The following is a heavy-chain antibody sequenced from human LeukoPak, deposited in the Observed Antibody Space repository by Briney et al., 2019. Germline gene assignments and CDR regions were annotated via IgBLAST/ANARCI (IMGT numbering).Heavy chain of an antibody. D-gene: IGHD3-9*01. J-gene: IGHJ4*01. CDR1: GFTFSSYG. Sequence: QPGGSLRLSCAASGFTFSSYGIHWVRQAPGKGLEWVALISYDGSNEYYADSVKGRFTISRDNSKNTLYMQMNSLRAEDTAVYYCAKSSDLLTGYYSYFEYWGHGTLVTVAS. CDR3: AKSSDLLTGYYSYFEY. CDR2: ISYDGSNE. V-gene: IGHV3-30*18.